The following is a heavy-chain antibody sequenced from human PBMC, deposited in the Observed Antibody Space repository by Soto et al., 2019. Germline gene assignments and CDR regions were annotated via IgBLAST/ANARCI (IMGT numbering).Heavy chain of an antibody. CDR1: GLTLTNYW. CDR3: ARPIVQHSRNSLDS. V-gene: IGHV3-74*01. J-gene: IGHJ4*02. Sequence: EVQLVESGGGLVQPGGSLRLSCAASGLTLTNYWMHWVRQAPGKGLVWVSRINSDGSSTNYADSVKGRFTISRDNAKNTLYLQMNSLRADDTAVYYWARPIVQHSRNSLDSWGQGTLVTVSS. D-gene: IGHD1-26*01. CDR2: INSDGSST.